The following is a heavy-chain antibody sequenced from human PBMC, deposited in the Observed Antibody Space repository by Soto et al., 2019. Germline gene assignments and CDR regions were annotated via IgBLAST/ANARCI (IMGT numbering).Heavy chain of an antibody. Sequence: SETLSLTCTVSGGSISSSSYYWGWIRQPPGKGLEWIGSIYYSGSTYYNPSLKSRVTISLDTSKNQFSLKLTSVTAADTAVYYCARAPCDSSGVHAFDIWGQGTMVTVSS. J-gene: IGHJ3*02. CDR1: GGSISSSSYY. D-gene: IGHD3-22*01. CDR2: IYYSGST. CDR3: ARAPCDSSGVHAFDI. V-gene: IGHV4-39*07.